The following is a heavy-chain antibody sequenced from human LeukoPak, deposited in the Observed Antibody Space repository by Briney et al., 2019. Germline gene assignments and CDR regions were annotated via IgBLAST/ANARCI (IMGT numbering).Heavy chain of an antibody. J-gene: IGHJ5*02. CDR3: ARSPPRLWWFDP. D-gene: IGHD3-10*01. CDR2: IYYSGST. V-gene: IGHV4-59*01. Sequence: SETLSFTCTVSGGSISSYYWSWIRQPQGKGLEWIGYIYYSGSTNYNTSLKRRVTISVDTSKNQFSLKLSSVTAADTAVYYCARSPPRLWWFDPWGQGTLVTVSS. CDR1: GGSISSYY.